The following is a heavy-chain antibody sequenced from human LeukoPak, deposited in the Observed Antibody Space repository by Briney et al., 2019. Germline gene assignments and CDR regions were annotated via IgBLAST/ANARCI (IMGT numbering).Heavy chain of an antibody. Sequence: SETLSLTCTVSGGSISSSSYYWGWIRQPPGKGLEWIGSIYYSGSSYYNPYLKSRVTISVDTSKNQFSLKLSSVTAADTAVYYCARLDLDSSGYYRRPVDAFDIWGQGTMVTVSS. J-gene: IGHJ3*02. D-gene: IGHD3-22*01. V-gene: IGHV4-39*07. CDR1: GGSISSSSYY. CDR3: ARLDLDSSGYYRRPVDAFDI. CDR2: IYYSGSS.